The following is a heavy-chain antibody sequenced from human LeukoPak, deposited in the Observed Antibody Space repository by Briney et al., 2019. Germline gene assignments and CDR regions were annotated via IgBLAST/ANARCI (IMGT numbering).Heavy chain of an antibody. CDR1: GYTFTNYD. CDR3: ATLGQPTYCSSTSCLYGMDV. J-gene: IGHJ6*02. CDR2: INPNSGGT. D-gene: IGHD2-2*01. V-gene: IGHV1-2*02. Sequence: ASVKVSCKASGYTFTNYDINWVRQATGQGLEWMGWINPNSGGTNYAQKFQGRVTMTRDTSISTAYMELSRLRSDDTAVYYCATLGQPTYCSSTSCLYGMDVWGQGTTVTVSS.